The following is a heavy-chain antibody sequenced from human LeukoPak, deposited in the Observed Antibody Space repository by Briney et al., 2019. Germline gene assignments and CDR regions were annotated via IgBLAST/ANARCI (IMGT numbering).Heavy chain of an antibody. Sequence: GGSLRLSCAASGFTFSDYYMSWIRQAPGKGLEWVSYTSSSGSTIYYADSVKGRFTISRDNAKNSLYLQMNSLRAEDTAVYYCASYCSGGSCYSDFDYWGQGTLVTVSS. CDR2: TSSSGSTI. J-gene: IGHJ4*02. CDR1: GFTFSDYY. CDR3: ASYCSGGSCYSDFDY. V-gene: IGHV3-11*01. D-gene: IGHD2-15*01.